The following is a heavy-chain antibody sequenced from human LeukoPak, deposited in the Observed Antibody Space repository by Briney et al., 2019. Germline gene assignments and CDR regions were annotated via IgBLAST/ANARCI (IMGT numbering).Heavy chain of an antibody. D-gene: IGHD3-3*01. CDR3: AKEKEITIFGVVTNWFDP. CDR2: ISGSGGST. CDR1: GFTFSSYA. V-gene: IGHV3-23*01. J-gene: IGHJ5*02. Sequence: PGGSLSLSCAASGFTFSSYAMSWVRQAPGKGLEWVSAISGSGGSTYYADSVKGRLTISRDNSKNTLYLQMNSLRAEDTAVYYCAKEKEITIFGVVTNWFDPWGQGTLVTVSS.